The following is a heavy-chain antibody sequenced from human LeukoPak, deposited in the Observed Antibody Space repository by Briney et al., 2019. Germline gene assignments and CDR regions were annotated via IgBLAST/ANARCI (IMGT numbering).Heavy chain of an antibody. Sequence: PGRSLRLSCAASGFTFSSYGMHWVRQAPGKGLERVAVIRYDGSNKYYADSVKGRFTISRDNSKNTLYLQMNSLRAEDTAVYYCARDLTYYDSSGYGYWGQGTLVTVSS. CDR3: ARDLTYYDSSGYGY. V-gene: IGHV3-33*01. J-gene: IGHJ4*02. CDR1: GFTFSSYG. D-gene: IGHD3-22*01. CDR2: IRYDGSNK.